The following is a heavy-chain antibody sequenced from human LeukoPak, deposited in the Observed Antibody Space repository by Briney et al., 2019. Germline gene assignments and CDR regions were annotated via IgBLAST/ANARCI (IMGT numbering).Heavy chain of an antibody. Sequence: SETLSLTCAVYGGSFSGYYWSWIRQPPGKGLEWIGEINHSGSTNYNPSLKSRVTISVDTSKNQFSLKLSSVTAADTAVYYCARDHGYAHFWLDPWGQGTLVTVSS. CDR3: ARDHGYAHFWLDP. CDR1: GGSFSGYY. J-gene: IGHJ5*02. V-gene: IGHV4-34*01. D-gene: IGHD5-18*01. CDR2: INHSGST.